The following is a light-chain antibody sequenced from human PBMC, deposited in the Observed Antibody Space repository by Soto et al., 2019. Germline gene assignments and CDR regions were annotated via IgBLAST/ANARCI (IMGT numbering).Light chain of an antibody. J-gene: IGKJ5*01. CDR3: QQYNTYST. CDR1: QSIHSY. CDR2: AAS. Sequence: IPLTQSPSSLSASVGDRVTINCRASQSIHSYINWYQQKPGTAPKLLIYAASSLQSGVPSRFSGGGSGTEFTLTISSLQPDDFATYYCQQYNTYSTFGQGTRLEIK. V-gene: IGKV1-39*01.